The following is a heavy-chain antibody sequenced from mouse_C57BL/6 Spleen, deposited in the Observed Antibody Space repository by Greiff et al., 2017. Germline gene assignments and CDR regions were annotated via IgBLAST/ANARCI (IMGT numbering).Heavy chain of an antibody. Sequence: QVQLQQSGAALMKPGASVKLSCKATGYTFTGYWIEWVKQRPGHGLEWIGEILPGSGSTNYNEKFKGKAAFTADTSSNTAYMQLSSLTTEDSAILYCARGAIYGRGAMDYWGQGTSVTVSS. V-gene: IGHV1-9*01. CDR3: ARGAIYGRGAMDY. J-gene: IGHJ4*01. CDR1: GYTFTGYW. D-gene: IGHD1-1*01. CDR2: ILPGSGST.